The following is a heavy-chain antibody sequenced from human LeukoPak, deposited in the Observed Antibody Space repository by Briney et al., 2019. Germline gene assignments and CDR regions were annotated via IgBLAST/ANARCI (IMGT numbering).Heavy chain of an antibody. CDR3: ARDRPDIVVVPAAITAYYYYGMDV. CDR1: GYTFTSYY. D-gene: IGHD2-2*01. V-gene: IGHV1-46*01. Sequence: ASVKVSCKASGYTFTSYYMHWVRQAPGQGLEWMGIINPSGGSTSYAQKFQGRVTMTRDTSTSTVYMELSSLRSEDTAVYYCARDRPDIVVVPAAITAYYYYGMDVWGQGTTVTVSS. J-gene: IGHJ6*02. CDR2: INPSGGST.